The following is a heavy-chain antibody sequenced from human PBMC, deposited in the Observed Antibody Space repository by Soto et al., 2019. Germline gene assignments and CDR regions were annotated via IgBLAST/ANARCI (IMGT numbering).Heavy chain of an antibody. J-gene: IGHJ5*02. Sequence: ASVKVSCKASGYTFTSYGISWVRQAPGQGLEWMGWISAYNGNTNYAQKLQGRVTMTTDTSTSTAYMELRSLRSDDTAVYYCARVLRSYSSSWYNWFDPWGQGTLVTV. CDR3: ARVLRSYSSSWYNWFDP. D-gene: IGHD6-13*01. CDR1: GYTFTSYG. CDR2: ISAYNGNT. V-gene: IGHV1-18*04.